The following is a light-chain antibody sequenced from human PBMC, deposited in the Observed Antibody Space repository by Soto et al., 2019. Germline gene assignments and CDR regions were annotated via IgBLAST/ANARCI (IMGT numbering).Light chain of an antibody. CDR3: SSYTSSSTPLYV. Sequence: LTQPASVSGSPGQSIAISCTGTSSDVGAYDYVSWYQQHPGKAPKLMIYDVSNRPSGVSNRFSGSKSGNTASLTISGLQAEDEVDYYCSSYTSSSTPLYVFGTGTKVTVL. CDR1: SSDVGAYDY. CDR2: DVS. J-gene: IGLJ1*01. V-gene: IGLV2-14*01.